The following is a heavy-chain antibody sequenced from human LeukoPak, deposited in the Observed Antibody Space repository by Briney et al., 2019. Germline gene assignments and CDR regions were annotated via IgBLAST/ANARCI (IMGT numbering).Heavy chain of an antibody. CDR3: AKAKNYSGYLYFDY. Sequence: PGGSLRLSCAASGFTFSSYAMSWVRQAPGKGLERVSAISGSGGSTYYADSVKGRFTISRDNSKNTLYLQMNSLRAEDTAVYYCAKAKNYSGYLYFDYWGQGTLVTVSS. CDR2: ISGSGGST. D-gene: IGHD5-12*01. CDR1: GFTFSSYA. V-gene: IGHV3-23*01. J-gene: IGHJ4*02.